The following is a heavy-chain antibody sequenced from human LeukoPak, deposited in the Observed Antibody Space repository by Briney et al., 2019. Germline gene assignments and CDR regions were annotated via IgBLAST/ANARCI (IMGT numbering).Heavy chain of an antibody. CDR1: GYTFTSYG. CDR2: ISAYNAHT. D-gene: IGHD1-26*01. J-gene: IGHJ3*02. CDR3: ARGGRWELPRPYAFDI. Sequence: ASVKVSCKASGYTFTSYGISWVRQAPGQGLEWMGWISAYNAHTNYAQNLQARVTMTTDTSASTAYMELRILRSDDTAVYYCARGGRWELPRPYAFDIWSQGTMVTVSS. V-gene: IGHV1-18*01.